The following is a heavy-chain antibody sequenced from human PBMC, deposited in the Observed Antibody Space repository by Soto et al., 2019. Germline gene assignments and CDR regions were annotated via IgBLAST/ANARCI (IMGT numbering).Heavy chain of an antibody. D-gene: IGHD1-1*01. J-gene: IGHJ4*02. Sequence: GESLKISCKGSGYNFAGYWISWVRQMPGKGLXLMXXIXXSXSXXXYXXSFQGQVTISADKSISSAYLPWSSLRASDTAMYYCARGGASTRTFDYWGQGTPVTASS. CDR1: GYNFAGYW. CDR3: ARGGASTRTFDY. CDR2: IXXSXSXX. V-gene: IGHV5-51*01.